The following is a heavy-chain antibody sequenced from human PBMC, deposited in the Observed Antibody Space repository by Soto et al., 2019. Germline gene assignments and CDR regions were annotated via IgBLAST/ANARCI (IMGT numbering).Heavy chain of an antibody. CDR2: ISGSGGST. CDR3: ASQPPGEPYGDFLY. J-gene: IGHJ4*02. D-gene: IGHD4-17*01. V-gene: IGHV3-23*01. CDR1: GFTFSSYA. Sequence: EVQLLESGGGLVQPGGSLRLSCAASGFTFSSYAMSWVRQAPGKGLEWVSAISGSGGSTYYADSVKGRFTISRDNSKNTLYLHMTSLRAEDTAVYYCASQPPGEPYGDFLYWGQGTLVTVSS.